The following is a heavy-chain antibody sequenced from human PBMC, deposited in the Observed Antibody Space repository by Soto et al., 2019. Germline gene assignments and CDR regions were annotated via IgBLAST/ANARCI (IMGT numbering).Heavy chain of an antibody. D-gene: IGHD5-18*01. CDR3: AIGYSYGFLPHSGNAFDI. CDR1: GFTFSSYA. J-gene: IGHJ3*02. V-gene: IGHV3-30-3*01. Sequence: PGGSLRLSCAASGFTFSSYAMHWVRQAPGKGLEWVAVISYDGSNKYYADSVKGRFTISRDNSKNTLYLQTNSLRAEDTAVYYCAIGYSYGFLPHSGNAFDIWGQGTMVTVSS. CDR2: ISYDGSNK.